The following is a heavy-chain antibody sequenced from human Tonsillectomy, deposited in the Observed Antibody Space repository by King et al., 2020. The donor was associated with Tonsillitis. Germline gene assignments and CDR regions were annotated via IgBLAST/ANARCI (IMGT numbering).Heavy chain of an antibody. V-gene: IGHV3-23*04. CDR3: AKEPLYYYDSSGYLDY. CDR2: ISGSGGSP. D-gene: IGHD3-22*01. J-gene: IGHJ4*02. Sequence: VQLVESGGGLVQPGGSLRLSCAASGFTFSSYAMNWVRQAPGKGLEWVSGISGSGGSPYYADSVNGRFTISRDNFKNTVYLQMNSLRAEDTAVYYCAKEPLYYYDSSGYLDYWGQGTLVTVSS. CDR1: GFTFSSYA.